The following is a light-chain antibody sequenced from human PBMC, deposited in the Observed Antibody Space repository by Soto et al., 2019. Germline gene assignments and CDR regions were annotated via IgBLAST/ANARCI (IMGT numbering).Light chain of an antibody. CDR2: AAS. J-gene: IGKJ5*01. V-gene: IGKV1-39*01. CDR3: QQSYSTPPIT. CDR1: QSISSY. Sequence: DLQMTPSPSSLFASVGDRVTIPCRASQSISSYLNWYQQKPGKAPKLLIYAASSLQSGVPSRFSGSGSGTDFTLTIRSLQPEDFATYYCQQSYSTPPITFGQGTRREIK.